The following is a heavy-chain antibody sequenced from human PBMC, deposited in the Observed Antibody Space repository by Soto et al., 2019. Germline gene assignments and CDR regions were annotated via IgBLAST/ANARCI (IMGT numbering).Heavy chain of an antibody. V-gene: IGHV4-59*01. Sequence: QVQLQESGPGLVKPSETLSLSCTVSGASISSDYWSWIRQSPGKGLEWIGYINYSGSTNYNPSLKSRVTISVDTSKNQFSLKLSSVTAADTAVYYCARDQGDCSGGSCYYYYYGMDVWGQGTTVTVSS. CDR3: ARDQGDCSGGSCYYYYYGMDV. CDR2: INYSGST. J-gene: IGHJ6*02. D-gene: IGHD2-15*01. CDR1: GASISSDY.